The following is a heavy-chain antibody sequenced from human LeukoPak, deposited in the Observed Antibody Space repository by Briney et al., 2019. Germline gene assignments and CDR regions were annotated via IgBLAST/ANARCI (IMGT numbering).Heavy chain of an antibody. J-gene: IGHJ3*02. CDR3: ARDMLLEDAFDI. D-gene: IGHD3-10*02. Sequence: GGSLRLSCEVSGFTFDDHAINWVRQAPGKGLEWVANINWNGGSTGYGDSVKGRFAISRDNTKNSVFLQMHSLRGDDTALYYCARDMLLEDAFDIWGQGTMVIVSS. CDR1: GFTFDDHA. V-gene: IGHV3-20*04. CDR2: INWNGGST.